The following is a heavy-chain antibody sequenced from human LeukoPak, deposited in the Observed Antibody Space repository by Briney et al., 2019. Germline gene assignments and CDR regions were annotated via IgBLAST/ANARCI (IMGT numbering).Heavy chain of an antibody. J-gene: IGHJ3*02. D-gene: IGHD6-13*01. V-gene: IGHV4-39*01. Sequence: SETLSLTCTVSGGSISSSSYYWGWIRQPPGKGLEWIGRIYYSGSTYYNPSLKSRVTISVDTSKNQFSLKLSSVPAADTAVYYCARRSPWGIAAAGLFDIWGQGTMVTVSS. CDR3: ARRSPWGIAAAGLFDI. CDR1: GGSISSSSYY. CDR2: IYYSGST.